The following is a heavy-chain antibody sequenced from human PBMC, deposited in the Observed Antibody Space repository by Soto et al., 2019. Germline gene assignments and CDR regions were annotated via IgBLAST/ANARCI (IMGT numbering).Heavy chain of an antibody. Sequence: QVQLVQSGAEVKKPGSSVKVSCKASGGTFSSYAISWVRQAPGQGLEWMGGIIPIFGTADYAQKFQGRVTITADESTSTAYMELRSLRSEDTAVYYCASHSSLRGYCISTSCYGYYYGMDVWGQGTKVTVSS. D-gene: IGHD2-2*01. J-gene: IGHJ6*02. V-gene: IGHV1-69*12. CDR3: ASHSSLRGYCISTSCYGYYYGMDV. CDR2: IIPIFGTA. CDR1: GGTFSSYA.